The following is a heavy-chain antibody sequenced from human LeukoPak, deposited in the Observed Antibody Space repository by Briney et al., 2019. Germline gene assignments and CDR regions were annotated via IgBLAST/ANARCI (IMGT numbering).Heavy chain of an antibody. D-gene: IGHD3-10*01. V-gene: IGHV3-48*02. J-gene: IGHJ4*02. CDR1: GFTYSLQS. CDR2: INSSSSAI. Sequence: GGSLRLPRAASGFTYSLQSARWAPHAPGRGLEWIGYINSSSSAIYYADYMKGRFTISRDNAKNSLYLQMNNLRDDDTAVYYCARGSGNSIACWGQGALVTVSS. CDR3: ARGSGNSIAC.